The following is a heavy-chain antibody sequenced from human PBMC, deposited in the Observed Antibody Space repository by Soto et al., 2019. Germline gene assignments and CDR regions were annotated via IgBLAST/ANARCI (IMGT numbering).Heavy chain of an antibody. CDR2: IKQDGSEK. Sequence: GGSLGLSCAASGFTFSSYWMSWVRQAPGKGLEWVANIKQDGSEKYYVDSVKGRFTISRDNAKNSLYLQMNSLRAEDTAVYYCARNDYGGNGYFDYWGQGTLVTVSS. D-gene: IGHD4-17*01. J-gene: IGHJ4*02. V-gene: IGHV3-7*01. CDR1: GFTFSSYW. CDR3: ARNDYGGNGYFDY.